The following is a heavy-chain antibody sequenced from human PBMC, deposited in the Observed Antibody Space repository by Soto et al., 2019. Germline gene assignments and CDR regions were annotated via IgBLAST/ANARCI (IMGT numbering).Heavy chain of an antibody. Sequence: SETLSLTCVVSCGSISSGGYSWSWIRQPPGKGLEWIGYIYHSGSTYYNPSLKSRVTISVDRSKNQFSLKLSSVTAADTAVYYCVKVPGPWGQGTLVTSPQ. V-gene: IGHV4-30-2*01. CDR3: VKVPGP. J-gene: IGHJ5*02. CDR2: IYHSGST. CDR1: CGSISSGGYS.